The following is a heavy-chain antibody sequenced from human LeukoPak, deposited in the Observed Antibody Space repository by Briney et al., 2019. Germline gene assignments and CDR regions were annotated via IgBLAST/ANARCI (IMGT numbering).Heavy chain of an antibody. CDR2: INHSGST. J-gene: IGHJ6*01. CDR1: GGSFSGYY. D-gene: IGHD2-21*02. V-gene: IGHV4-34*01. CDR3: ARDKAVTATFYTYYAMDG. Sequence: CETLPPTCAVYGGSFSGYYWSWIRQPPGKGLEWIGEINHSGSTNYNPSPRSRVTISVDTSKNQFSLNMSSVTAADTAVYYCARDKAVTATFYTYYAMDGCGQRRTVSVSS.